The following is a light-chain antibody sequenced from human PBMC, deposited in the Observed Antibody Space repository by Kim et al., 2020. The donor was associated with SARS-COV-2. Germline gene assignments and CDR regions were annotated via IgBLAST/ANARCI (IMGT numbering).Light chain of an antibody. CDR1: HSVGIN. CDR3: QQRGTWPPAVT. CDR2: DAS. J-gene: IGKJ4*01. Sequence: EIELTQSPATLSLSPGVGATLSCRASHSVGINLAWYQQTPGQPPRLLIYDASIRATGIPDRFSGSGSGTDFTLTIGSLEPRDFAIYYCQQRGTWPPAVTFGGGTKVDIK. V-gene: IGKV3-11*01.